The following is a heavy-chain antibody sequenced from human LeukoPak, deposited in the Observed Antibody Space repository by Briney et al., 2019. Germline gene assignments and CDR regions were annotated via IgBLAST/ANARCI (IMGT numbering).Heavy chain of an antibody. CDR2: IYQSGST. D-gene: IGHD4-17*01. J-gene: IGHJ4*01. CDR3: ARAPGTTFDY. CDR1: GYSIRNGYN. V-gene: IGHV4-38-2*02. Sequence: PSETLSLTCTVSGYSIRNGYNWGWIRLSPGKGLEWLGSIYQSGSTYDNPSLKSRVTLSIDTSKNQFSLKLTSVTAADTAVYYCARAPGTTFDYWGHGNMVTVSS.